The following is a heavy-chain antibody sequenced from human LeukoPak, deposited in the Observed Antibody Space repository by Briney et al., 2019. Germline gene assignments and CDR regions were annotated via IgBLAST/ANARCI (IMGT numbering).Heavy chain of an antibody. V-gene: IGHV5-51*01. CDR2: IYPGDSDT. Sequence: GESLKISCKGSEYSFTTYWIGWVRQMPGKGLEWMGIIYPGDSDTRYSPSFQGQVTISADKSINTAYLQWSSLKASDTAMYYCARQGCGSTICPDAFDIWGQGTKVIVSS. J-gene: IGHJ3*02. CDR3: ARQGCGSTICPDAFDI. D-gene: IGHD2-2*01. CDR1: EYSFTTYW.